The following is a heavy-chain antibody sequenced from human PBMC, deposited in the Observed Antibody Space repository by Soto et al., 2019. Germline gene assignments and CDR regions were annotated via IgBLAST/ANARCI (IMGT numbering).Heavy chain of an antibody. CDR1: GYTFTGYY. J-gene: IGHJ5*02. V-gene: IGHV1-2*02. Sequence: AASVKVSCKASGYTFTGYYMHWVRQAPGQGLEWMGWINPNSGGTNYAQKFQGRVTMTRDTSISTAYMELSRLRSDDTAGYYFAGGEQWLVRFDWFDPWGQGTLVTVSS. CDR2: INPNSGGT. CDR3: AGGEQWLVRFDWFDP. D-gene: IGHD6-19*01.